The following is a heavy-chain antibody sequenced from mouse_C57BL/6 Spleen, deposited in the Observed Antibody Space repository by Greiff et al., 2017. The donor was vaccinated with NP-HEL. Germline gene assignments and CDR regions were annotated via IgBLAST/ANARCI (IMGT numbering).Heavy chain of an antibody. D-gene: IGHD1-1*01. CDR2: IYPGSGNT. V-gene: IGHV1-66*01. CDR3: ARFYYGSSYGND. Sequence: QVQLQQSGPELVKPGASVKISCKASGYSFTSYYIHWVKQRPGPGLEWIGWIYPGSGNTKYNEKFKGKATLTADTSSSTAYMQLSSLTSEDSAVYYCARFYYGSSYGNDWGQGTTLTVSS. J-gene: IGHJ2*01. CDR1: GYSFTSYY.